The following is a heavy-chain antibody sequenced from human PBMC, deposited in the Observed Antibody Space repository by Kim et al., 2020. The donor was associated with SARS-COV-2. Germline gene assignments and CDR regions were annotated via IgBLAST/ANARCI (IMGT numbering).Heavy chain of an antibody. D-gene: IGHD3-10*01. CDR2: ISAYNGNT. V-gene: IGHV1-18*01. CDR3: ARDRQLRGWFGDHLDYFDY. Sequence: ASVKVSCKASGYTFTSYGISWVRQAPGQGLEWMGWISAYNGNTNYAQKLQGRVTMTTDTSTSTAYMELRSLRSDDTAVYYCARDRQLRGWFGDHLDYFDYWGQGTLVTVSS. CDR1: GYTFTSYG. J-gene: IGHJ4*02.